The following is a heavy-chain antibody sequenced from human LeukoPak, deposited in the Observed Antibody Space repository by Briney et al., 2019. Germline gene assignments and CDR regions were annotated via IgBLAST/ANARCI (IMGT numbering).Heavy chain of an antibody. Sequence: GASVKVSCKASGGTFSSYAISWVRQAPGQGLEWMAWITPYNGHTNYAQKFQGRVTMTTDTSTSTAYMELRSLRFDDTAVYYCARGDHSGSYLIDYWGQGTLVTVSS. CDR2: ITPYNGHT. CDR1: GGTFSSYA. D-gene: IGHD1-26*01. CDR3: ARGDHSGSYLIDY. V-gene: IGHV1-18*01. J-gene: IGHJ4*02.